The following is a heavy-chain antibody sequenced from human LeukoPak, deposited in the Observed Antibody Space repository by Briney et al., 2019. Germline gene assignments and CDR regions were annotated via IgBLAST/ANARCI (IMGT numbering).Heavy chain of an antibody. V-gene: IGHV3-30-3*01. J-gene: IGHJ4*02. CDR1: GFTFSSYA. CDR2: ISYDGSNK. CDR3: ARAPRDGYNSYFDY. D-gene: IGHD5-12*01. Sequence: GRSLRLSCAAPGFTFSSYAMHWVRQAPGKGLEWVAVISYDGSNKYYADSVKGRFTISRDNSKNTLYLQMNSLRAEDTAVYYCARAPRDGYNSYFDYWGQGTLVTVSS.